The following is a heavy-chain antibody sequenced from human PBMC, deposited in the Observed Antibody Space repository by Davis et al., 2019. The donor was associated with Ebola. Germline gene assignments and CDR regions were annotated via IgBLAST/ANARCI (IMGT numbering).Heavy chain of an antibody. V-gene: IGHV3-23*01. J-gene: IGHJ3*02. CDR2: ISGSGGST. D-gene: IGHD3-22*01. CDR3: AKETYYYDSSGYYWGAFDI. Sequence: GGSLRLSCVASGFTVSSDYMSWVRQAPGKGLEWVSAISGSGGSTYYADSVKGRFTISRDNSKNTLYLQMNSLRAEDTAVYYCAKETYYYDSSGYYWGAFDIWGQGTMVTVSS. CDR1: GFTVSSDY.